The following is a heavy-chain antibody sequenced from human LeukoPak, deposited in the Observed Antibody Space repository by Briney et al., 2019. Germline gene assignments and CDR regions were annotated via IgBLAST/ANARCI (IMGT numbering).Heavy chain of an antibody. CDR3: TTGPPDSDY. CDR1: GFTFSNAW. V-gene: IGHV3-15*01. Sequence: GGSLRLSCAASGFTFSNAWMSWVRQAPGKGLEWVGRIKSKTVGGTTDYAAPVKGRFTISRDDSKNTLYLQMNSLKTEDTAVYYCTTGPPDSDYWGQGTLVTVSS. J-gene: IGHJ4*02. D-gene: IGHD2-15*01. CDR2: IKSKTVGGTT.